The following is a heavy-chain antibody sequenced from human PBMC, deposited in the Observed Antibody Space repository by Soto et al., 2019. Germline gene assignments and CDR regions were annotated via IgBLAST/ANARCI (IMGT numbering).Heavy chain of an antibody. Sequence: GASVKVSCKASGYTFTSYGISWVRQAPGQGLERMGWISAYNGNTNYAQKLQGRVTMTTDTSTSTAYMELRSLRSDDTAVYYCARLPGYSYGFGGGHDYYYMDVWGKGTTVTVSS. CDR1: GYTFTSYG. J-gene: IGHJ6*03. V-gene: IGHV1-18*01. D-gene: IGHD5-18*01. CDR3: ARLPGYSYGFGGGHDYYYMDV. CDR2: ISAYNGNT.